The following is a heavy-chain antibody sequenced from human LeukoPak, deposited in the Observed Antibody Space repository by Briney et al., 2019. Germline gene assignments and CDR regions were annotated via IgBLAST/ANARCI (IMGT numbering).Heavy chain of an antibody. CDR1: GFTFSSYS. D-gene: IGHD3-16*01. Sequence: PGGSLRLSCAASGFTFSSYSMNWVRQAPGKGPEWVSSISSSSSYIYYADSVKGRFTISRDNAKNSLYLQMNSLRAEDTAVYYCAREEEAGGRNYFDYWGQGTLVTVSS. J-gene: IGHJ4*02. CDR2: ISSSSSYI. CDR3: AREEEAGGRNYFDY. V-gene: IGHV3-21*01.